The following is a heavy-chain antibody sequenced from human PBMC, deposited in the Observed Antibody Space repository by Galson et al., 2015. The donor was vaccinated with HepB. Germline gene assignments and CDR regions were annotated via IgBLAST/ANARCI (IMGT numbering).Heavy chain of an antibody. J-gene: IGHJ4*02. CDR2: IVGSGGGT. D-gene: IGHD1-14*01. CDR3: ARGGSGFLDS. V-gene: IGHV3-23*01. CDR1: GFTFSSFG. Sequence: SLRLSCAASGFTFSSFGMAWVRQAPGKGLEWVSSIVGSGGGTVYADSVKGRFTISRDNSRNTLYLQMSSLRAEDTAVYYCARGGSGFLDSWGQGTLVTVSS.